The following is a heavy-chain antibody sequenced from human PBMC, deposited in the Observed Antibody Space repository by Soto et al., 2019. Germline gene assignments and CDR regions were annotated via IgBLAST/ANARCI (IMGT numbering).Heavy chain of an antibody. CDR2: INPNGGGT. J-gene: IGHJ6*02. CDR1: GYTFTNYH. Sequence: QVQLVQSGAEVKKPGASVKVSCKASGYTFTNYHMHGVRQAPGQGFEWMGMINPNGGGTSYAQKFQGRVIMTRDTSTSTVHMELSSLTSEDTAVCYCASDNMHYYSPSEGYFYYGMDVWGQGTTVTVSS. CDR3: ASDNMHYYSPSEGYFYYGMDV. V-gene: IGHV1-46*01. D-gene: IGHD3-10*01.